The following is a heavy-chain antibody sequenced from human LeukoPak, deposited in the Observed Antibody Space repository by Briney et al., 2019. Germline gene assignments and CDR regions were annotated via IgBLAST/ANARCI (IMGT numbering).Heavy chain of an antibody. CDR2: ILYTGST. Sequence: SETLSLTCTVSGGSIGTSSYYWGWIRQPPGKGLEWIGSILYTGSTSYNPSLRSRLTISVDTSKNVFSLKLSSVTAADTAVYYCANYVSGSTFDYWGQGILVTVSS. CDR1: GGSIGTSSYY. D-gene: IGHD3-10*01. J-gene: IGHJ4*02. CDR3: ANYVSGSTFDY. V-gene: IGHV4-39*02.